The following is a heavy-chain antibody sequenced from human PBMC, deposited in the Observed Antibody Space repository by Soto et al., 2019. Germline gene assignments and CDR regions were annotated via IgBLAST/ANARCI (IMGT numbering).Heavy chain of an antibody. J-gene: IGHJ4*02. D-gene: IGHD5-18*01. Sequence: GGSLRLSCAASGFTFSSYAMHWVRQAPGKGLEWVAVISYDVSNKYYADSVKGRFTISRDNSKNTLYLQMNSLRAEDTAVYYCARDPRIIQLWAYFAYWGQGTXV. CDR3: ARDPRIIQLWAYFAY. CDR2: ISYDVSNK. V-gene: IGHV3-30-3*01. CDR1: GFTFSSYA.